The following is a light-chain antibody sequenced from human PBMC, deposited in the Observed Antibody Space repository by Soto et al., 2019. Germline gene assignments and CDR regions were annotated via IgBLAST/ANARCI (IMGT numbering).Light chain of an antibody. Sequence: VLTQPRSVSGSPGQSVTISCTGTSSDVGGHNYVSWYQQYPGKAPRLLLSSVSKRPSGVPDRFSGSKSGNTASLTISGLQAEDEADYYCCSYAGSYTYVFGTGTKVTVL. CDR3: CSYAGSYTYV. CDR1: SSDVGGHNY. J-gene: IGLJ1*01. CDR2: SVS. V-gene: IGLV2-11*01.